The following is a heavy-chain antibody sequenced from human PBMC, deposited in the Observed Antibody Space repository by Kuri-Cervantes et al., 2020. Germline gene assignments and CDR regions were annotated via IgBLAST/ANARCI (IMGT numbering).Heavy chain of an antibody. J-gene: IGHJ3*02. CDR2: IGTAGDT. V-gene: IGHV3-13*01. CDR1: GFTFSSYA. CDR3: ASRLRDAFDI. Sequence: LKISCAASGFTFSSYAMSWVRQATGKGLEWVSAIGTAGDTYYPGSVKGRFTISRENAKNSLYLQMNSLRAGDTAVYYCASRLRDAFDIWGQGTMVTVSS. D-gene: IGHD4-17*01.